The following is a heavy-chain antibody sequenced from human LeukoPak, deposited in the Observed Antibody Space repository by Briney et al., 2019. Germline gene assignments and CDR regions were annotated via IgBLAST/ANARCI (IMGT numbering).Heavy chain of an antibody. Sequence: SETLSLTCTVSGGSISSYYWSWIRQRPGKGREWSGYIYSSGSTNYNPSLNSRVTISVDTSKNQFSLKLSSVTAADTAVYYCARRRGAHTANALDIWGQGTMVTVSS. V-gene: IGHV4-59*08. D-gene: IGHD3-10*01. J-gene: IGHJ3*02. CDR2: IYSSGST. CDR1: GGSISSYY. CDR3: ARRRGAHTANALDI.